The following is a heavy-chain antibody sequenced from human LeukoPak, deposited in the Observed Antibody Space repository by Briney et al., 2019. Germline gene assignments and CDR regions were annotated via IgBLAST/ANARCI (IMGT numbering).Heavy chain of an antibody. CDR1: GYSFTSYW. J-gene: IGHJ4*02. CDR3: ARQDVVVTAIM. D-gene: IGHD2-21*02. CDR2: IYPVDSDT. V-gene: IGHV5-51*01. Sequence: GEALKISCKGSGYSFTSYWISWVRQMPGKGLGWMGIIYPVDSDTRYSPSFQGQVTISANKSISTAYLQWSSLKASDTAMYYCARQDVVVTAIMWGQGTLVTVSS.